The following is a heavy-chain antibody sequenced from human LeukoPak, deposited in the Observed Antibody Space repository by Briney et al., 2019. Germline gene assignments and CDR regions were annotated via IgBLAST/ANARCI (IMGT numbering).Heavy chain of an antibody. J-gene: IGHJ4*02. V-gene: IGHV3-7*01. Sequence: PGGSLRLSCAASGFTFTSYWMIWVRQAPGKGLEWVANINEDGSEKYYVGSVEGRFTISRDNAKNSVFLQMNSLRADDTAMYYCASSSYSCSSSRGQGTLVTVSS. CDR3: ASSSYSCSSS. D-gene: IGHD3-10*01. CDR2: INEDGSEK. CDR1: GFTFTSYW.